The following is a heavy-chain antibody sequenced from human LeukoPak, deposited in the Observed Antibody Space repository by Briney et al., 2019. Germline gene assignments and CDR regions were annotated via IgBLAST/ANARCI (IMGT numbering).Heavy chain of an antibody. J-gene: IGHJ4*02. D-gene: IGHD3-10*01. Sequence: ASVKVSRKASGYTFTSYGISWVRQAPGQGLEWMGWISAYNGNTNYAQKLQGRVTMTTDTSTSTAYVELRSLRSDDTAVYYCARVEYYGSGSYYNPFFDYWGQGTLVTVSS. V-gene: IGHV1-18*01. CDR1: GYTFTSYG. CDR2: ISAYNGNT. CDR3: ARVEYYGSGSYYNPFFDY.